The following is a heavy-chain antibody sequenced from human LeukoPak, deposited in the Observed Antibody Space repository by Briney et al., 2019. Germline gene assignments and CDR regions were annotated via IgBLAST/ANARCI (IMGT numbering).Heavy chain of an antibody. V-gene: IGHV3-74*01. Sequence: GGSLRLSCAASEFTFSIYWMHWVRQVPGKGLVWVSQINSDGSSKTYADSVKGRFTISRDNAKNTLYLQMNSLRAEDTAVYYCARDAAGLDYYYGMDVWGQETTVTVSS. CDR2: INSDGSSK. CDR1: EFTFSIYW. J-gene: IGHJ6*02. D-gene: IGHD2-15*01. CDR3: ARDAAGLDYYYGMDV.